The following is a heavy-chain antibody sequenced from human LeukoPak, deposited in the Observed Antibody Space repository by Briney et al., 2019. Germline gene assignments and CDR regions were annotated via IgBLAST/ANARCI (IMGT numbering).Heavy chain of an antibody. J-gene: IGHJ6*03. CDR3: ARRGWTGRNAFNYYYYMDV. D-gene: IGHD3/OR15-3a*01. V-gene: IGHV1-18*01. CDR1: GYTFTSYG. CDR2: ISAYNGNT. Sequence: ASVKVSCKASGYTFTSYGISWVRQAPGQGLEWMGWISAYNGNTNYAQKLQGRVTMTKDTSTSTAYMELRSLRSEDTAVYYCARRGWTGRNAFNYYYYMDVWGKGTTVTVSS.